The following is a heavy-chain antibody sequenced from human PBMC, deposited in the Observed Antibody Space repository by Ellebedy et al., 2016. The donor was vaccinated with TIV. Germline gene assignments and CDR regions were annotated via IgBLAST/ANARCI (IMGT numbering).Heavy chain of an antibody. CDR1: GFTFDSYA. J-gene: IGHJ4*02. Sequence: GESLKISCAASGFTFDSYAMSWVRQAPGKGLEWVSHISDNGDRTYDADSVKGRFTISRDNSKNTLYLQMKSLRAEDTALYYCAKRSQPRIISCFDYWGQGTLVTVSS. CDR2: ISDNGDRT. V-gene: IGHV3-23*01. D-gene: IGHD2-2*01. CDR3: AKRSQPRIISCFDY.